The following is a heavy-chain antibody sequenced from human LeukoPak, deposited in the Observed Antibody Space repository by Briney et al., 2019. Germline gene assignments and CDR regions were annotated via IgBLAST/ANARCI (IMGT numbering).Heavy chain of an antibody. CDR3: AKDWSLGDSSGGGHFQH. D-gene: IGHD3-22*01. J-gene: IGHJ1*01. CDR2: MNPNSGNT. Sequence: SVKVSCKASGYTFTSYDINWVRQATGQGLEWMGWMNPNSGNTGYAQKFQGRVTMTRNTSISTAYMELSSLRSEDTAVYYCAKDWSLGDSSGGGHFQHWGQGTLVTVSS. V-gene: IGHV1-8*01. CDR1: GYTFTSYD.